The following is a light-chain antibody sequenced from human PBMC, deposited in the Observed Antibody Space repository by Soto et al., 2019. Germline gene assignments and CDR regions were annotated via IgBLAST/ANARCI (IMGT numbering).Light chain of an antibody. CDR2: VAS. Sequence: EIVLTQSPGTLSLSPGERATFSCRASESVRSTHLAWYQHKPGQAPRLLIYVASNRASGLPARFSAGGSGTDFTLDISRLEPEDFAVYYCQQYDSSSTYTFGQGTRLEIK. CDR1: ESVRSTH. V-gene: IGKV3-20*01. CDR3: QQYDSSSTYT. J-gene: IGKJ2*01.